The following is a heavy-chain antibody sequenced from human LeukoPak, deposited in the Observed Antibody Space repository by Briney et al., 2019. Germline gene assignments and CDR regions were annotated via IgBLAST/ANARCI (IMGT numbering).Heavy chain of an antibody. CDR2: IYSGGST. J-gene: IGHJ3*02. D-gene: IGHD6-19*01. CDR1: GVTFSDYS. Sequence: GGSLRLSCTASGVTFSDYSMSWFRQAPGKGLEWVSVIYSGGSTYYADSVKGRFTISRDNSKNTLYLQMNSLRAEDTAVYYCASKRYSSGWYMTFDIWGQGTMVTVSS. CDR3: ASKRYSSGWYMTFDI. V-gene: IGHV3-53*01.